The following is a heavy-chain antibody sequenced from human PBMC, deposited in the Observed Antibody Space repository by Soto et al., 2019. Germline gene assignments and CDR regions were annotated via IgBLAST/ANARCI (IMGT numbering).Heavy chain of an antibody. Sequence: GGSLRLGCAASGFTVSSCAMTWVRQIPGKGLEWVSSISGNGDSTYYADSVKGRFTISRDNSKNTLYLQMNSLRAEDTAVYYCASRFGELDYFHYWGQGTLVTVSS. CDR2: ISGNGDST. J-gene: IGHJ4*02. V-gene: IGHV3-23*01. CDR1: GFTVSSCA. CDR3: ASRFGELDYFHY. D-gene: IGHD3-10*01.